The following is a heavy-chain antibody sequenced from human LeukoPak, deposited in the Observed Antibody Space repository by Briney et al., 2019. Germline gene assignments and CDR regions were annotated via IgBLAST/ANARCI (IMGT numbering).Heavy chain of an antibody. CDR2: ISAYNGNT. CDR3: ASVWRAHNAFDI. Sequence: GASVKVSCKASGYTFTSYGISWVRQAPGQGLEWMGWISAYNGNTNYAQKLQGRVTMTSDTSTSTAYMELRSLRPDDTAVYYCASVWRAHNAFDIWGQGTMVTVSS. CDR1: GYTFTSYG. D-gene: IGHD2-8*01. V-gene: IGHV1-18*01. J-gene: IGHJ3*02.